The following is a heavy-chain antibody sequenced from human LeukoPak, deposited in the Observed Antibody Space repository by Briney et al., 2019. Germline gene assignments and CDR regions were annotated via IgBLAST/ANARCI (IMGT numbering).Heavy chain of an antibody. Sequence: GGSLRLSCAASGFTFSSYAMSWVRQAPGKGLEWVTAISGSGGSTYYADSVKGRFTISRDNSKNTLYLQMNSLRAEDTAVYYCAKGVVVVAATSGMDVWGQGTTVTVSS. CDR3: AKGVVVVAATSGMDV. CDR2: ISGSGGST. D-gene: IGHD2-15*01. J-gene: IGHJ6*02. CDR1: GFTFSSYA. V-gene: IGHV3-23*01.